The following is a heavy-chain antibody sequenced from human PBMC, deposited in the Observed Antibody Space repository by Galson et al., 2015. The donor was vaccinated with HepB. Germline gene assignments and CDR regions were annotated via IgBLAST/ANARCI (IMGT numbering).Heavy chain of an antibody. J-gene: IGHJ5*02. V-gene: IGHV3-23*01. D-gene: IGHD3-10*01. Sequence: SLRLSCAASGFNFAGHATAWVRQAPGKGLQWVSSISGSGGTTYYADSVKGRFTISRDNSKNSLFLQMNNLGAEDTAIYYCARDYRPDFGSGSYYPNWFDPWGQGTLVTVSS. CDR3: ARDYRPDFGSGSYYPNWFDP. CDR2: ISGSGGTT. CDR1: GFNFAGHA.